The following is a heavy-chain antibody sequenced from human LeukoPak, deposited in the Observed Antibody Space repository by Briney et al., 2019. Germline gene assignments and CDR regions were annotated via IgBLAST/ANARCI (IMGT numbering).Heavy chain of an antibody. CDR2: IYYSGST. D-gene: IGHD2-21*01. V-gene: IGHV4-61*01. CDR1: GGSISSSSYY. CDR3: ARAQASYCGGDCPFYY. Sequence: SETLSLTCTVSGGSISSSSYYWSWIRQPPGKGLEWIGYIYYSGSTNYNPSLKSRVTISVDTSKNQFSLKLSSVTAADTAVYYCARAQASYCGGDCPFYYWGQGTLVTVSS. J-gene: IGHJ4*02.